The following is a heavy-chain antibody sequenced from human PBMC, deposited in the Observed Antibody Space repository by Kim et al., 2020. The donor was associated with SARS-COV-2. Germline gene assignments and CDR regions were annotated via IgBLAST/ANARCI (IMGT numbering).Heavy chain of an antibody. CDR3: AREVGLLITFGGVIPSPSYFDY. CDR1: GGSISSNDYY. V-gene: IGHV4-61*02. Sequence: SETLSLTCTVSGGSISSNDYYWSWIRQPAGKGLEWIGRIYASGNTNYNPSLKSRVTISVDTSKNQFSLKLSSVTAADTAVYYCAREVGLLITFGGVIPSPSYFDYWGQGTLVTVSS. J-gene: IGHJ4*02. D-gene: IGHD3-16*02. CDR2: IYASGNT.